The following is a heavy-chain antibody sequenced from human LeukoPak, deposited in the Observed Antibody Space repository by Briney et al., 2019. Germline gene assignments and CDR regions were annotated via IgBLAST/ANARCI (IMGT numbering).Heavy chain of an antibody. J-gene: IGHJ4*02. CDR1: GFTFSNYW. CDR3: ARDHGRYCSGGSCYFGGFFEY. CDR2: IKQDGREK. V-gene: IGHV3-7*03. Sequence: GGSRRLSCAASGFTFSNYWMSWVRQAPGKGLGWVANIKQDGREKYYVDSVKGRFTISRDNAKNSLYLQMNSLRAEDTAVYYCARDHGRYCSGGSCYFGGFFEYWGQGTLGTVSS. D-gene: IGHD2-15*01.